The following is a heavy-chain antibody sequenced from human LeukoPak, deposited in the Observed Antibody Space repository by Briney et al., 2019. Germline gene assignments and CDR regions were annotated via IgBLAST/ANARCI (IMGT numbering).Heavy chain of an antibody. V-gene: IGHV3-23*01. D-gene: IGHD3-22*01. CDR1: GFTFSSYG. J-gene: IGHJ4*02. CDR2: ISGRRDST. CDR3: AGRYDSSGYPLH. Sequence: GGSLRPSCAASGFTFSSYGMSWVRQAPGKGLEWVSTISGRRDSTSYADSVKGRFTISRDNSKNTLYLQMNSLRAEDTAVYYCAGRYDSSGYPLHWGQGTLVTVSS.